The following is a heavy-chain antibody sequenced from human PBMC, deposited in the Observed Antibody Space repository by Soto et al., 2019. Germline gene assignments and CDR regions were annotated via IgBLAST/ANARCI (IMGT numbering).Heavy chain of an antibody. CDR2: IIHIFGTA. CDR1: GGTFSSYA. V-gene: IGHV1-69*13. CDR3: ATSTSGRYDILTGYYDY. D-gene: IGHD3-9*01. Sequence: ASVKVSCKASGGTFSSYAISWVRQAPGQGLEWMGGIIHIFGTANYAQKFQGRVKITADESPTTAYMELSSLRSEDTAVYDCATSTSGRYDILTGYYDYWGQGTLVTVSS. J-gene: IGHJ4*02.